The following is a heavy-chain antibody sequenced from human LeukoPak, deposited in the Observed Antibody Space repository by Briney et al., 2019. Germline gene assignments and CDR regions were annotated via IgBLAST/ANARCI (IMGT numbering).Heavy chain of an antibody. J-gene: IGHJ6*02. D-gene: IGHD2/OR15-2a*01. CDR1: GFTFSSYW. CDR2: ISTDGRSR. V-gene: IGHV3-74*01. CDR3: ASYLTSIPSGMDV. Sequence: GGSLRLSCAASGFTFSSYWMHWLRQEPRKGLVWVSRISTDGRSRSYADSVKGRFTISRDNGKNTLYLRINTLRAEDTAVYYCASYLTSIPSGMDVWGQGATVTVSS.